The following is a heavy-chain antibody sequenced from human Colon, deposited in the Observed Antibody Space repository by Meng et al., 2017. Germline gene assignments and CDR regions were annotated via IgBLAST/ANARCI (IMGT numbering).Heavy chain of an antibody. CDR2: IYHSGST. V-gene: IGHV4-4*02. J-gene: IGHJ4*02. Sequence: HVHLQESGQGLVRPSGTLALACAVSGGHISSSNWWSWVRQPPGKGLEWIGEIYHSGSTNYNPSLKSRVTISVDKSKNQFSLKLSSVTAADTAVYYCASGRKYCSSTSCYGQFDYWGQGTLVTVSS. CDR1: GGHISSSNW. D-gene: IGHD2-2*01. CDR3: ASGRKYCSSTSCYGQFDY.